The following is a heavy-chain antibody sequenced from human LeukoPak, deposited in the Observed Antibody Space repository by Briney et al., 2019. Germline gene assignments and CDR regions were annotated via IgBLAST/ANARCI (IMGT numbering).Heavy chain of an antibody. CDR2: IIPIFGTA. CDR3: ARGGYRGFDY. J-gene: IGHJ4*02. V-gene: IGHV1-69*05. CDR1: GGTFSSYA. Sequence: GASVKVSCKASGGTFSSYAISWVRQAPGQGLEWMGGIIPIFGTANYAQKFQGRVTMTRNTSISTAYMELSSLRSEDTAVYYCARGGYRGFDYWGQGTLVTVSS. D-gene: IGHD2-15*01.